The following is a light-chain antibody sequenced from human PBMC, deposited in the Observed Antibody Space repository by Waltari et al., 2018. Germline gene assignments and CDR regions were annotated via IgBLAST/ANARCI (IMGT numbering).Light chain of an antibody. CDR1: SSDVGGYNY. V-gene: IGLV2-23*02. Sequence: QSALTQPASVSGSPGQSITISCTGTSSDVGGYNYVSWYQQHPVKAPKLMIYDVSKRPSGVSNRFSGSKSGNTASLTISGLQAEDEADYYCCSHAGSSTLVFGGGTKLTVL. CDR2: DVS. CDR3: CSHAGSSTLV. J-gene: IGLJ2*01.